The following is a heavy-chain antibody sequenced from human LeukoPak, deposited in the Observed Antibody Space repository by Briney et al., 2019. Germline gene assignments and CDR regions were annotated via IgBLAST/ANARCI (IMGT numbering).Heavy chain of an antibody. Sequence: SVKVSCKASGGTFSSYTISWVRQAPGQGLEWTGRIIPILGIANYAQKFQGRVTITADKSTSTAYMELSSLRSEDTAVYYCAISTWIQLWLQVYWGQGTLVTVSS. CDR2: IIPILGIA. J-gene: IGHJ4*02. CDR3: AISTWIQLWLQVY. V-gene: IGHV1-69*02. D-gene: IGHD5-18*01. CDR1: GGTFSSYT.